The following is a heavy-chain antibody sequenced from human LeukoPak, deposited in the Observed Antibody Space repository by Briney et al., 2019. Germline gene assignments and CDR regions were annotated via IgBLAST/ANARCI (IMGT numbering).Heavy chain of an antibody. V-gene: IGHV3-73*01. J-gene: IGHJ4*02. Sequence: GGSLKLSCEASEFTFSGSAMHWVRQASGRGLEWLGRIRSKANNYATAYAASVKGRFTISRDDSKNTAYLQMNSLKTEDTAVYYCTRHMYSSDYWGQGTLVTVSS. CDR1: EFTFSGSA. CDR2: IRSKANNYAT. CDR3: TRHMYSSDY. D-gene: IGHD6-13*01.